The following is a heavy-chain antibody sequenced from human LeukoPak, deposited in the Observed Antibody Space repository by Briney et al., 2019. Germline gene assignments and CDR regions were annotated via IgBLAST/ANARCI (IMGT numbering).Heavy chain of an antibody. V-gene: IGHV1-2*02. D-gene: IGHD6-13*01. CDR3: ARARGLYSSSWWGEGGKDY. CDR1: GYTFTGYY. J-gene: IGHJ4*02. CDR2: INPNSGGT. Sequence: ASVKVSCKASGYTFTGYYMHWVRQAPGQGLEWMGWINPNSGGTNYAQKFQGRVTMTRDTSISTAYMELSRLRSDDTAVYYCARARGLYSSSWWGEGGKDYWGQGTLVTVSS.